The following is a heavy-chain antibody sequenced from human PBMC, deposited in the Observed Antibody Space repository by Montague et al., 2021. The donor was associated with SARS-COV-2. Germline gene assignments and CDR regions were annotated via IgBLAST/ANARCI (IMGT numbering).Heavy chain of an antibody. CDR2: IYYSGST. CDR1: GGSISSSSYY. D-gene: IGHD5-18*01. J-gene: IGHJ4*02. V-gene: IGHV4-39*02. CDR3: AREPKPVGYSYGYTFFDY. Sequence: SETLSLTCTVSGGSISSSSYYWGWIRQPPGKGLEWIGSIYYSGSTYYNPSLKSRVTISVDTSKNQFSLKLSSVTAADTAVYYCAREPKPVGYSYGYTFFDYWGQRTLVTAAS.